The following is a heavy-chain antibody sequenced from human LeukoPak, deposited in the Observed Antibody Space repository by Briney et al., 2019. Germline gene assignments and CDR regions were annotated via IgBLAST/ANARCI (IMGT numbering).Heavy chain of an antibody. V-gene: IGHV3-7*01. CDR3: ARTYQYYDFWSGYYDCYFDY. J-gene: IGHJ4*02. CDR1: GFTFSSYW. D-gene: IGHD3-3*01. Sequence: PGGSLRLSCAASGFTFSSYWMSWVRQAPGKGLEWVANTKQDGSEKYYVDSVKGRFTISRDNAKNSLYLQMNSLRAKDTAVYYCARTYQYYDFWSGYYDCYFDYWGQGTLVTVSS. CDR2: TKQDGSEK.